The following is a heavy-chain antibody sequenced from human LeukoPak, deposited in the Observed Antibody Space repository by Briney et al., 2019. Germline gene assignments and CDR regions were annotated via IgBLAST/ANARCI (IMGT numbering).Heavy chain of an antibody. V-gene: IGHV4-38-2*02. CDR2: IFHAGST. Sequence: SETLSLTCTVSGYSISSGHYWGWIRQPPGKGLEWIANIFHAGSTYYNPSLKSRLTISADTSKNYISLKLSSVTAADTAVYYCASGGPVEELGWFDSWGQGTLVTVSS. CDR3: ASGGPVEELGWFDS. D-gene: IGHD7-27*01. CDR1: GYSISSGHY. J-gene: IGHJ5*01.